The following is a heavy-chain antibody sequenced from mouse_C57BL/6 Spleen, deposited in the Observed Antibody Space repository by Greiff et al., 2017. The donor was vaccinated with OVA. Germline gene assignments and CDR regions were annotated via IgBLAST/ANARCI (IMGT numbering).Heavy chain of an antibody. J-gene: IGHJ4*01. CDR1: GYTFTDYY. V-gene: IGHV1-76*01. Sequence: LVESGAELVRPGASVKLSCKASGYTFTDYYINWVKQRPGQGLEWIARIYPGSGNTYYNEKFKGKATLTAEKSSSTAYMQLSSLTSEDSAVYFCAREDDYDEAMDYWGQGTSVTVSS. D-gene: IGHD2-4*01. CDR2: IYPGSGNT. CDR3: AREDDYDEAMDY.